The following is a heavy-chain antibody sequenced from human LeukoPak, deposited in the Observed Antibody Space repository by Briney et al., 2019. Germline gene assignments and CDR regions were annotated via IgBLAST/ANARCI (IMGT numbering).Heavy chain of an antibody. J-gene: IGHJ4*02. V-gene: IGHV3-7*01. CDR2: IREDGSEK. CDR1: GFTFSNYW. CDR3: ARSYDYIWGTYRPFYYFDY. Sequence: GGSLRLSCATSGFTFSNYWMTWVRQAPGKGLEWVASIREDGSEKDYVDSVKGRFTISRDNAKNSLYLQMNSLRAEDTAVYYCARSYDYIWGTYRPFYYFDYWGQGTMATVSS. D-gene: IGHD3-16*02.